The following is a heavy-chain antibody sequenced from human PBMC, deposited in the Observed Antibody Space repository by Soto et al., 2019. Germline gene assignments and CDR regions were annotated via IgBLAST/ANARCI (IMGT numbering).Heavy chain of an antibody. CDR3: ARDRGSSGYDYYYYYYMDV. J-gene: IGHJ6*03. CDR2: IYYSGST. CDR1: GGSISSYY. D-gene: IGHD5-12*01. Sequence: SETLSLTCTVSGGSISSYYWSWIRQPPGKGLEWIGYIYYSGSTNYNPSLKSRVTISVDTSKNQFSLKLSSVTAADTAVYYCARDRGSSGYDYYYYYYMDVWGKGTTVTAP. V-gene: IGHV4-59*01.